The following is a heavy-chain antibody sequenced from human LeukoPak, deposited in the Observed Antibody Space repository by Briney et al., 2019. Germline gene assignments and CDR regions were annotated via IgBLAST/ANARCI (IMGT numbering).Heavy chain of an antibody. J-gene: IGHJ4*02. CDR1: GDSVSSNSAA. Sequence: SQTLSLTCAISGDSVSSNSAAWNWIRQSPSRGLEWLGRTYYRSKWYNDYAVSVKSRITLNPDTSKNQFSMQMNSVTPEDTAVYYCAREPYYDFWSGYLNYWGQGTLVTVSS. D-gene: IGHD3-3*01. CDR3: AREPYYDFWSGYLNY. V-gene: IGHV6-1*01. CDR2: TYYRSKWYN.